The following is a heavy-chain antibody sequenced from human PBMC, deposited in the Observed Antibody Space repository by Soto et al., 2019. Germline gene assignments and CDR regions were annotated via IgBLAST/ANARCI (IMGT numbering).Heavy chain of an antibody. CDR1: GFTFSSYA. CDR2: SSGSGGST. J-gene: IGHJ4*02. D-gene: IGHD7-27*01. CDR3: AKGETGDLSLCFDY. V-gene: IGHV3-23*01. Sequence: GGSLRLSCAASGFTFSSYAMSWVRQDPGKGLEGVSASSGSGGSTYYADSLKGRFTISRDNSKNKLYLQMNSLIAGDTAVYYCAKGETGDLSLCFDYWGEGPLGTVPS.